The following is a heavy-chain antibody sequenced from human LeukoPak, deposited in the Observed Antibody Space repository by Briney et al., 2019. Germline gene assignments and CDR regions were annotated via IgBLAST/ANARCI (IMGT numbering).Heavy chain of an antibody. CDR3: AKSTEEWGHHGDAFDI. Sequence: GGSLRLSCAASGFTFSSYGIHWVRQAPGKGLEWVTFIGYDGRNKYYADSVKGRFTISRDNSKNTLYLQMNSLRAEDTAVYYCAKSTEEWGHHGDAFDIWGQGTMVTVSS. CDR2: IGYDGRNK. CDR1: GFTFSSYG. J-gene: IGHJ3*02. V-gene: IGHV3-30*02. D-gene: IGHD1-26*01.